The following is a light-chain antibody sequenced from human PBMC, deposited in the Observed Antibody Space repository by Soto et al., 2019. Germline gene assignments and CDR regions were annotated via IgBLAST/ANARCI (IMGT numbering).Light chain of an antibody. CDR3: CSYGGSYV. V-gene: IGLV2-23*02. J-gene: IGLJ1*01. CDR1: SIDVGSYNL. Sequence: QSVLTQPASVSGSPGQSITISCTGTSIDVGSYNLVSWYQQHPGKAPKVMIYEVSKRPSGVSNRFSGSKSGNTASLTISGLQAEDEADYYCCSYGGSYVFGPGTKLTVL. CDR2: EVS.